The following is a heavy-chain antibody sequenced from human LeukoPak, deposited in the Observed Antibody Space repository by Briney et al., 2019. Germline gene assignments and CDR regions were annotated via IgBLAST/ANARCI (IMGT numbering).Heavy chain of an antibody. CDR3: AKRGSSSWSPDY. V-gene: IGHV3-30*02. J-gene: IGHJ4*02. Sequence: PGGSLRLSCAASGFTFSSYGMHWVRQAPGKGLEWVAFIRYDGSNKYCADSVKGRFTISRDNSKNTLYLQMNSLRAEDTAVYYCAKRGSSSWSPDYWGQGTLVTVSS. D-gene: IGHD6-13*01. CDR1: GFTFSSYG. CDR2: IRYDGSNK.